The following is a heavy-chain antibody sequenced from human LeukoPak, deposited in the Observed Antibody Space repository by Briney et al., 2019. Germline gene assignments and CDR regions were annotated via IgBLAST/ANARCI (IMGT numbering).Heavy chain of an antibody. CDR1: GFTFSSYG. V-gene: IGHV3-30*02. CDR3: AKDWRNPTIVVAIQH. CDR2: IRYDGSNK. D-gene: IGHD2-2*01. J-gene: IGHJ1*01. Sequence: PGGSLRLSCAASGFTFSSYGMHWVRQAPGKGLEWVAFIRYDGSNKYYADSVKGRFTISRDNSKNTLYLQMNSLRAEDTAVYYCAKDWRNPTIVVAIQHWGQGTLVTVSS.